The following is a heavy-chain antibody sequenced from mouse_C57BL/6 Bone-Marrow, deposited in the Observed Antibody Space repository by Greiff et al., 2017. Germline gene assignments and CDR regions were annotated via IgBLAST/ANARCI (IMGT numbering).Heavy chain of an antibody. CDR2: INPNYGTT. CDR3: ARGGGTWYWYFDV. D-gene: IGHD4-1*01. Sequence: VQLQQSGPELVKPGASVKISCKASGYSFTDYNMNWVKQSNGKSLEWIGVINPNYGTTSYTQKFKGKATLTLDQSSSTADMQLKSLTSEDSAVYFCARGGGTWYWYFDVWGTGTTVTVSS. J-gene: IGHJ1*03. CDR1: GYSFTDYN. V-gene: IGHV1-39*01.